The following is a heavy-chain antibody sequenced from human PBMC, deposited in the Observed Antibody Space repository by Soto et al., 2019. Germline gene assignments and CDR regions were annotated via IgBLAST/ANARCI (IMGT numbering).Heavy chain of an antibody. CDR3: AREGPAPYYYYGRDV. Sequence: QVQLVQSGGEVKKPGASVKVSCKTSGYSFTTYGLSWVRQAPGQGLEWMGWISGYNGNTNYAQKFQCRVTMTTDTSPSTAYMELRSLRSDDTAVYYCAREGPAPYYYYGRDVWGQGSTVAVSS. CDR1: GYSFTTYG. V-gene: IGHV1-18*01. J-gene: IGHJ6*02. CDR2: ISGYNGNT.